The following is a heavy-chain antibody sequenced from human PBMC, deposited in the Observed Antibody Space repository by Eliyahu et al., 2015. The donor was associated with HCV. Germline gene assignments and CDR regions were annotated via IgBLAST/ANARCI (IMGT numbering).Heavy chain of an antibody. CDR2: IHYSGST. V-gene: IGHV4-59*01. CDR3: ASGGGGIAVAGTGGWFDP. Sequence: QVQLQESGPGLVKPSETLSLTCXVSGGSXTTYYXSWIRQPPGKGLGWIGYIHYSGSTNYNPXLXSRVXISLDTSKNQSSLNLTSVTAADTAVYYCASGGGGIAVAGTGGWFDPWGQGTLVTVSS. J-gene: IGHJ5*02. CDR1: GGSXTTYY. D-gene: IGHD6-19*01.